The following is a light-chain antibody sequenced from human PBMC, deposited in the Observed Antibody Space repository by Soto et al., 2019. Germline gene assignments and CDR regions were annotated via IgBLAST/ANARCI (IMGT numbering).Light chain of an antibody. CDR1: QTISSW. J-gene: IGKJ1*01. CDR3: QHYNSYSEA. V-gene: IGKV1-5*03. Sequence: DIQMTQSPSTLSGSVGDRVTITCRASQTISSWLAWYQQKPGKAPKLLIYKASTLKSGVPSRFSGRGSGTEFTLTISSLQPEDFATYYCQHYNSYSEAFGQGAKVELK. CDR2: KAS.